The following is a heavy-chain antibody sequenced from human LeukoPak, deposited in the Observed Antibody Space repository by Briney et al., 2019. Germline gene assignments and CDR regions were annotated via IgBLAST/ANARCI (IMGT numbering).Heavy chain of an antibody. CDR3: AREEGNWGDAFDI. J-gene: IGHJ3*02. CDR1: GTTFSNYD. CDR2: ISSNDGNT. V-gene: IGHV1-18*01. Sequence: VASVKVSCKASGTTFSNYDISWVRQAPGQGLEWMGWISSNDGNTYYVQNFQGRVTMTTDTSTSTAYMELRSLRSDDTAVYYCAREEGNWGDAFDIWGQGTMVTVSS. D-gene: IGHD7-27*01.